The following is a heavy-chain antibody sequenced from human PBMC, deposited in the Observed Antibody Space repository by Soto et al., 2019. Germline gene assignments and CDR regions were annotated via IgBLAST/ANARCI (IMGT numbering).Heavy chain of an antibody. V-gene: IGHV3-30*03. CDR2: ISGDGSDK. CDR3: VRGTAVARQHFAN. Sequence: QVQLVESGGGVVQPERSLRLSCATSGFSFSDFGMHWVRQAPGNGLEWVATISGDGSDKYYSRSVQGRFTISRDNSKNALYLQMNSLRTADTAVYYCVRGTAVARQHFANWGQGTLVSVSS. J-gene: IGHJ4*02. CDR1: GFSFSDFG. D-gene: IGHD6-19*01.